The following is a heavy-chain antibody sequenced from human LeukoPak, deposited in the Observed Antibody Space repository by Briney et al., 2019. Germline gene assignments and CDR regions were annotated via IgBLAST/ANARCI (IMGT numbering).Heavy chain of an antibody. V-gene: IGHV4-59*01. J-gene: IGHJ4*02. CDR2: IYYSGST. Sequence: SETLSLTCTVSGGSISSYYWSWIRQPPGKGLEWIGYIYYSGSTNYNPSLKSRVTISVDTSKNQFSLKLSSVTAADTAVYYCARSFWYGRGYPNYFDYWGQGTLVTVSS. CDR1: GGSISSYY. D-gene: IGHD3-22*01. CDR3: ARSFWYGRGYPNYFDY.